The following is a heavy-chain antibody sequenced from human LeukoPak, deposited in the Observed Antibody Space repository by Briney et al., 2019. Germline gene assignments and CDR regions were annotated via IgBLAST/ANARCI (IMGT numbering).Heavy chain of an antibody. CDR3: ARGLNYYDSSGYYESPYAFDI. Sequence: GASVKVSCKASGYTFTSYDINWVRQATGQGLEWMGWMNPNSGNTGYAQKFQGRVTITRNTSIGTAYMELSSLRSEDTAVYYCARGLNYYDSSGYYESPYAFDIWGQGTMVTVSS. CDR1: GYTFTSYD. J-gene: IGHJ3*02. D-gene: IGHD3-22*01. CDR2: MNPNSGNT. V-gene: IGHV1-8*03.